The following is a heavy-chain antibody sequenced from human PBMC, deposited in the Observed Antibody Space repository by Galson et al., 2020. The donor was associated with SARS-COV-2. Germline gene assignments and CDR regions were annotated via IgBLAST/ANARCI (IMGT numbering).Heavy chain of an antibody. CDR3: ARARSGSYRTEFDY. D-gene: IGHD1-26*01. CDR2: ISYDGSNK. V-gene: IGHV3-30-3*01. J-gene: IGHJ4*02. CDR1: GFTFSSYA. Sequence: TGGSLRLSCAASGFTFSSYAMHWVRQAPGKGLEWVAVISYDGSNKYYADSVTGRFTISRDNSKNTLYLQMNSLRAEDTAVYYCARARSGSYRTEFDYWGQGTLVTVSS.